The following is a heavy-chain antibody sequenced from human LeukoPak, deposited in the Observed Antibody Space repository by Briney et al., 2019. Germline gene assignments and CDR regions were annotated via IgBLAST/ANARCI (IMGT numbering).Heavy chain of an antibody. CDR3: ARFNSGCSEASCYVHY. J-gene: IGHJ4*02. Sequence: SETLSLTCTVSGGSMNNHYWTWIRQPPGKGLELIGHIYSSGTTAYTPSFKSRVTMSIDTSRNQFFLNVFSVTTADSAVYYCARFNSGCSEASCYVHYWGQGILVTVSS. V-gene: IGHV4-59*11. CDR1: GGSMNNHY. D-gene: IGHD2-2*01. CDR2: IYSSGTT.